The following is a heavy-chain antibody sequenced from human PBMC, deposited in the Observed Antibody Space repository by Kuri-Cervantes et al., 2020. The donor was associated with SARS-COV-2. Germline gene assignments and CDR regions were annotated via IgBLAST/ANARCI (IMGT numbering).Heavy chain of an antibody. CDR2: INVNNRAT. CDR3: ARSPSAITNSYNYYYYMDV. V-gene: IGHV1-2*02. J-gene: IGHJ6*03. CDR1: GYSSTSYY. D-gene: IGHD2-2*01. Sequence: ASVKVSCKASGYSSTSYYISWVRQAPGQGLEWMGWINVNNRATSYAQKFQGRVTMTRDTSVLTAYMELSSLRSDDTAVFYCARSPSAITNSYNYYYYMDVWGKGTAVTVSS.